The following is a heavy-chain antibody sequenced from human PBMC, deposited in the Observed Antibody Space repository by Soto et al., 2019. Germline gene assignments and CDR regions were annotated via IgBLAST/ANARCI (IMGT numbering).Heavy chain of an antibody. CDR2: IHYSGST. D-gene: IGHD6-6*01. CDR3: ARGGIAARKGRWFDP. CDR1: GGSLSDYY. J-gene: IGHJ5*02. Sequence: SETLSLTCTVSGGSLSDYYWTWIRQPPGKGLEWIEYIHYSGSTNYNPSLKSRVTISVDTSKNQFSLKLRSVTAADTAMYHCARGGIAARKGRWFDPWGQGAPVTVSS. V-gene: IGHV4-59*01.